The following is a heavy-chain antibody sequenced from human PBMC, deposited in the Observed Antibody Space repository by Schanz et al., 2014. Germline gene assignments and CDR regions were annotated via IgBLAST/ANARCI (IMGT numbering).Heavy chain of an antibody. Sequence: VRLVESGGGLVKPGRSLRLSCAASGFTFSRHAMHWVRQAAGKGLEWVAAITYDGSNKYYAESVKGRFAISRDNSKDTLYLQMNSLRTEDTAVYYCAGDWASGRYYSDYWGQGTLVTVSS. CDR1: GFTFSRHA. CDR3: AGDWASGRYYSDY. J-gene: IGHJ4*02. V-gene: IGHV3-30*09. CDR2: ITYDGSNK. D-gene: IGHD1-26*01.